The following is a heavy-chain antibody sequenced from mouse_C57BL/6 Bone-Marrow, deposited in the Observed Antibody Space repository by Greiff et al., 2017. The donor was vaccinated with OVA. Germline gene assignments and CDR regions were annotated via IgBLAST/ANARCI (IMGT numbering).Heavy chain of an antibody. CDR2: IYPGSGST. Sequence: VQLQQPGAELVKPGASVKMSCKASGYTFTSYWITWVKQRPGQGLEWIGDIYPGSGSTNYNEKFKSKATLTVDPSSSTAYMQLSSLTSEDSAVYYCARHYYSGAYWGQGTLVTVSA. J-gene: IGHJ3*01. CDR1: GYTFTSYW. CDR3: ARHYYSGAY. V-gene: IGHV1-55*01. D-gene: IGHD2-12*01.